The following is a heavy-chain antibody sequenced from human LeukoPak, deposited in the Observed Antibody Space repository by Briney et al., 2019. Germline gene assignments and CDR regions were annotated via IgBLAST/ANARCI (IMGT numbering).Heavy chain of an antibody. Sequence: GGSLRLSCAASGFTFSSYSMNWVRQAPGKGLEWVSSISSSSSYIYYADSVKGRFTISRDNAKNSLYLQMNSLRAEDTAVYYCARERGDYSHDAFDIWGQGTMVTVSS. CDR1: GFTFSSYS. CDR2: ISSSSSYI. D-gene: IGHD2-21*01. V-gene: IGHV3-21*01. J-gene: IGHJ3*02. CDR3: ARERGDYSHDAFDI.